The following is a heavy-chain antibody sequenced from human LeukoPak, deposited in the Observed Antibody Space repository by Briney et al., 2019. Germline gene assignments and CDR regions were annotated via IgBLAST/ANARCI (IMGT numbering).Heavy chain of an antibody. V-gene: IGHV5-51*01. Sequence: GESLKISCKASGYSFTTYWIGWVRQMPGEGLEWMGMFYPGDSDSRYSPSFQGQVTISADNSITTAYLQWSSLKASDTAMYYCARGPRGGNWNEALDYWGQGTLVTVSS. J-gene: IGHJ4*02. D-gene: IGHD1-1*01. CDR1: GYSFTTYW. CDR3: ARGPRGGNWNEALDY. CDR2: FYPGDSDS.